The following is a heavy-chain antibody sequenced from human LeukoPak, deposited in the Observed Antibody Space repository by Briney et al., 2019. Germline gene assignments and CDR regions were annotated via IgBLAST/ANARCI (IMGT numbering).Heavy chain of an antibody. V-gene: IGHV6-1*01. J-gene: IGHJ1*01. Sequence: SQTLSLTCAISGGSVSSNSATWNWIRQSPSRGLEWLGRTYYRSKWYKYYAVSVKGRITINPDTSKNQFSLQLNSVTPEDTAVHYCARGPSYFQHWGQGTLVTVSS. CDR1: GGSVSSNSAT. CDR3: ARGPSYFQH. CDR2: TYYRSKWYK.